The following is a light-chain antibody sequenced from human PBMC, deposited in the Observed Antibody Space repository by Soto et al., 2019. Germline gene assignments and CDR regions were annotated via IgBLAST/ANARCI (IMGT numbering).Light chain of an antibody. CDR2: AAS. J-gene: IGKJ4*01. V-gene: IGKV1-8*01. CDR3: QQYYSYPPLT. Sequence: AIRMTQSPSSLSASTGDRVTITCRASQGISSYLAWYQQKPGKAPKLLIYAASTLQSGVPSRFSGSGSGTDFTLTISCLQSEDFATYYCQQYYSYPPLTFGGGNKVDIK. CDR1: QGISSY.